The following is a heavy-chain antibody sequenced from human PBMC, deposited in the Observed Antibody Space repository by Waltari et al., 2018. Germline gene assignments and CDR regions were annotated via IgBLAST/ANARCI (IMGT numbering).Heavy chain of an antibody. CDR1: GFARSTYT. Sequence: QVVESGGGLVKTGGTVRLSCAAPGFARSTYTGLWVRQAPGKGLYWVSAISGSRNYIYYAESVRGRFTISRDNAKELVYLHLNSLRGDDTAVYYCARDQDSGFLSAFGWLDSWGQGTLVTVSS. D-gene: IGHD3-3*01. J-gene: IGHJ5*01. V-gene: IGHV3-21*01. CDR3: ARDQDSGFLSAFGWLDS. CDR2: ISGSRNYI.